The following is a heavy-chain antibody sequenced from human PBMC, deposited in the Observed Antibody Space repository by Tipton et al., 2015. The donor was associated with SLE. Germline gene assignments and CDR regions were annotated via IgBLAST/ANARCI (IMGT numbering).Heavy chain of an antibody. CDR1: GASMNDYY. CDR2: IYSSGST. Sequence: TLSLTCTVSGASMNDYYWSWIRQPAGKGLEWIGRIYSSGSTNYNPSLKSRVTISVDSSKNQFSLKLSSVTAADTAVYYCAKAAGCSSSWYCGGWFDPWGQGTLVTVSS. V-gene: IGHV4-4*07. J-gene: IGHJ5*02. CDR3: AKAAGCSSSWYCGGWFDP. D-gene: IGHD6-13*01.